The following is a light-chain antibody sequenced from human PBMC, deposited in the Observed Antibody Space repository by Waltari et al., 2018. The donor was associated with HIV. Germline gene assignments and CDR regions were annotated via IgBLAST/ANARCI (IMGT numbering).Light chain of an antibody. CDR3: RSYYKSLSGSV. Sequence: QSVLPQPPPVSGAPGPRVTIPCTGNNSNIRAGCAVHCYQQLPGPAPKFLISDDISRPSGVPYRGSVARSGTSAALAITGLQADDEADYYCRSYYKSLSGSVFGGGTKLTVL. J-gene: IGLJ3*02. CDR2: DDI. V-gene: IGLV1-40*01. CDR1: NSNIRAGCA.